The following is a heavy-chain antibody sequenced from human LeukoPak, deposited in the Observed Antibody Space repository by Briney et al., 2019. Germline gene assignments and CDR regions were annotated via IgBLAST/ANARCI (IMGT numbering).Heavy chain of an antibody. V-gene: IGHV3-74*01. Sequence: GGSLRLSCAAPGFTFSSYWMHWVRQAPGKGLVWVSRINSDGSSTSYADSVKGRFPISRDNAKNTLYLQMNSLRAEDTAVYYCARDPSYYDILTGYYDYWGQGTLVTVSS. CDR1: GFTFSSYW. D-gene: IGHD3-9*01. CDR3: ARDPSYYDILTGYYDY. CDR2: INSDGSST. J-gene: IGHJ4*02.